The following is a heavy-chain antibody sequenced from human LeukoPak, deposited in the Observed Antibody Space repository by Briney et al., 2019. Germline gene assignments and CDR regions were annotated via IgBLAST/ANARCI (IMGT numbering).Heavy chain of an antibody. CDR1: GYTFTGYY. V-gene: IGHV1-2*02. CDR3: ASYYDSSGYHPSRFDY. D-gene: IGHD3-22*01. Sequence: ASVKVSCTASGYTFTGYYIHWVRQAPGQGLEWMGWINPASGATHYAQKFQDRVTMTRDTSITTGYMELSGLISDDTAIYYCASYYDSSGYHPSRFDYWGQGTLVTVSS. J-gene: IGHJ4*02. CDR2: INPASGAT.